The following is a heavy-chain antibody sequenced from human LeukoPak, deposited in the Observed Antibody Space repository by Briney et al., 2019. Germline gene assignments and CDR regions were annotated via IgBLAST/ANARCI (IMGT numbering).Heavy chain of an antibody. CDR1: GGSISSSSYY. V-gene: IGHV4-39*01. D-gene: IGHD3-10*01. CDR2: IYYSGST. CDR3: ASRFYGSGSYYKKGGDY. J-gene: IGHJ4*02. Sequence: SETLSLTCTVSGGSISSSSYYWGWIRQPPGKGLEWIGSIYYSGSTYYNPSLKSRVTISVYTSKNQFSLKLSSVTAADTAVYYCASRFYGSGSYYKKGGDYWGQGTLVTVSS.